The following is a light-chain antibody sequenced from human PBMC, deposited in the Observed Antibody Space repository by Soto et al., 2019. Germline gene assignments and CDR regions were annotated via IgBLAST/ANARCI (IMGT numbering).Light chain of an antibody. CDR3: QVWDISSDPNYV. Sequence: SYELTQPPSVSVAPGQTASITCGGNNIGSKSVHWYQQKPGQALVLVVFDDRDRPSGVPDRFSGSNSGHTATLTISRVEAGDEADYYCQVWDISSDPNYVFGTGTKLTVL. CDR2: DDR. J-gene: IGLJ1*01. CDR1: NIGSKS. V-gene: IGLV3-21*02.